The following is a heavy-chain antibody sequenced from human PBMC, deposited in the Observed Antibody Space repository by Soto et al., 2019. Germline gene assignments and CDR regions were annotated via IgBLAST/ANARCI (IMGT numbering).Heavy chain of an antibody. V-gene: IGHV4-34*01. CDR3: ARGYFGVLPA. CDR2: INHSGFT. CDR1: DGSFSNYY. J-gene: IGHJ5*02. D-gene: IGHD3-10*01. Sequence: SETLSLTCAFYDGSFSNYYWTLIRQPPGKGLEWIGDINHSGFTNYNPSLKSRVTISVDNSNNHLSLKLTSLTAADTAVYYCARGYFGVLPAWGQGSLVTVSS.